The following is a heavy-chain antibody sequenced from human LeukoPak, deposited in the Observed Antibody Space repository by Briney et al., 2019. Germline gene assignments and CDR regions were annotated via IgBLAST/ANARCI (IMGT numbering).Heavy chain of an antibody. Sequence: PGGSLRLSCAASGFTFSDYYMNWIRQAPGKGLEWVSYISSSSSTIYYADSVKGRFTISRDNAKNSLYLQMNSLRAEDTAVYYCANVLIITMMTWGQGTLVTVSS. CDR2: ISSSSSTI. CDR1: GFTFSDYY. V-gene: IGHV3-11*04. D-gene: IGHD3-22*01. CDR3: ANVLIITMMT. J-gene: IGHJ4*02.